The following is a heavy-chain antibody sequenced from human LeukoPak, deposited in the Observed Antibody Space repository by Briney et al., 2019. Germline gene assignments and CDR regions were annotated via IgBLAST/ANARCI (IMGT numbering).Heavy chain of an antibody. CDR2: IIPIFGTA. Sequence: VKVSCKASGGTFSSYAISWVRQAPGQGLEWMGGIIPIFGTANYAQKFQGRVTITTDESTSTAYMELSSLRSEDTAVYYCARDYYDSSGYLNLDAFDIWGQGTMVTVSS. J-gene: IGHJ3*02. CDR3: ARDYYDSSGYLNLDAFDI. D-gene: IGHD3-22*01. CDR1: GGTFSSYA. V-gene: IGHV1-69*05.